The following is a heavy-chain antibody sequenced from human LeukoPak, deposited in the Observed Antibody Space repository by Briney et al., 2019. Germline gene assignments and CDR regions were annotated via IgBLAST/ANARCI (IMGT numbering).Heavy chain of an antibody. Sequence: PSASVKVSCKASGGTFSSYAISCVRQAPGQGLEWMGGIIPIFGTANYAQKFQGRVTITADESTSTTYMELSSLRSEDTAVYYCARDLHSSGPDYWGQGTLVTVSS. CDR2: IIPIFGTA. D-gene: IGHD3-22*01. CDR1: GGTFSSYA. CDR3: ARDLHSSGPDY. J-gene: IGHJ4*02. V-gene: IGHV1-69*13.